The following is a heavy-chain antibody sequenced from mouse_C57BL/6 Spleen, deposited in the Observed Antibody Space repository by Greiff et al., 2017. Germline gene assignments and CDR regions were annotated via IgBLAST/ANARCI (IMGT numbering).Heavy chain of an antibody. V-gene: IGHV1-64*01. CDR3: ARDGGGYAMDY. J-gene: IGHJ4*01. CDR2: IHPNSGST. CDR1: GYTFTSYW. D-gene: IGHD2-3*01. Sequence: QVQLQQSGAELVKPGASVKLSCKASGYTFTSYWMHWVKQRPGQGLEWIGMIHPNSGSTNYNEKFKSKATLTVDKSSSTAYMQLSSLTSEDSAVYYCARDGGGYAMDYWGQGTSVTVSS.